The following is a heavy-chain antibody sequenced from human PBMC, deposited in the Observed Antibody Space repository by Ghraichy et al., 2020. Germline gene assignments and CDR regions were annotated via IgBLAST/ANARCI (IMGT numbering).Heavy chain of an antibody. CDR1: GGSISSSSYY. V-gene: IGHV4-39*01. J-gene: IGHJ5*02. CDR3: ARHKYYYDSSGYRRNWFDP. Sequence: ESLNISCTVSGGSISSSSYYWGWIRQPPGKGLEWIGSIYYSGSTYYNPSLKSRVTISVDTSKNQFSLKLSSVTAADTAVYYCARHKYYYDSSGYRRNWFDPWGQGTLVTVSS. D-gene: IGHD3-22*01. CDR2: IYYSGST.